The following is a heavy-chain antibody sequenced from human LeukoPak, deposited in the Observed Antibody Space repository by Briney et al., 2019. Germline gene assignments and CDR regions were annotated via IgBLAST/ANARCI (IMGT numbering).Heavy chain of an antibody. Sequence: ASVKVSCKVSGYTLTELSMHWVRQAPGKGLEWMGGFDPEDGETIYAQKFQGRVTMTEDTSTDTAYMELSRLRSDDTAVYYCARAPPDYYDSRYFDYWGQGTLVTVSS. J-gene: IGHJ4*02. CDR3: ARAPPDYYDSRYFDY. D-gene: IGHD3-22*01. CDR1: GYTLTELS. V-gene: IGHV1-24*01. CDR2: FDPEDGET.